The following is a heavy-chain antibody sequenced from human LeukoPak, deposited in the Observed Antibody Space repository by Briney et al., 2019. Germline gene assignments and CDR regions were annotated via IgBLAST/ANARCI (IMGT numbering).Heavy chain of an antibody. CDR3: ARRESTFYYYYYMDV. D-gene: IGHD5/OR15-5a*01. V-gene: IGHV1-18*01. J-gene: IGHJ6*03. CDR2: ISAYNGNT. CDR1: GYTFTSYG. Sequence: ASVKVSCKASGYTFTSYGISWVRQAPGQGLEWMGWISAYNGNTNYAKKLQGRVTMTTDTSTSTAYMELRSLRSDDTAVYYCARRESTFYYYYYMDVWGKGTTVTVSS.